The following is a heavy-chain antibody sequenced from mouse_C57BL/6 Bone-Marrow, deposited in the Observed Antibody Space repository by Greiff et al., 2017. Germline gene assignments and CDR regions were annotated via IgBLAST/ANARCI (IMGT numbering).Heavy chain of an antibody. CDR1: GFTFSSYA. CDR3: ARGFFNYPDV. CDR2: ISDGGSYT. J-gene: IGHJ1*03. V-gene: IGHV5-4*03. Sequence: EVKLVESGGGLVKPGGSLKLSCAASGFTFSSYAMSWVRQTPKKRLEWVATISDGGSYTYYPDNVKGRFTFSRDNAKNNLYLQMSHLKSEDTAMXDCARGFFNYPDVWGTGTTVTVSS.